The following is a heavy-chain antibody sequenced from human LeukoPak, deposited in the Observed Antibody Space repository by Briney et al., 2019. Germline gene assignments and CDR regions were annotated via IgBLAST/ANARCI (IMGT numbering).Heavy chain of an antibody. Sequence: QSGGSLRLSCAASGFTFSSYAMSWVRQAPGKGLEWVSAISGSGGSTYYADSVKGRFTISRDNSKNTLYLQMNSLRAEDTAVYYCAKEIGDTMIVVVSGPFDYWGQGTLVTVSS. CDR1: GFTFSSYA. J-gene: IGHJ4*02. V-gene: IGHV3-23*01. CDR3: AKEIGDTMIVVVSGPFDY. D-gene: IGHD3-22*01. CDR2: ISGSGGST.